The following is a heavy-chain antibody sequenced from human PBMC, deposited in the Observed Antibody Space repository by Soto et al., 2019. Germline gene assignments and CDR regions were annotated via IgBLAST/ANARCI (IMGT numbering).Heavy chain of an antibody. CDR2: IWYDGSNK. Sequence: GGSLRLSCAASGFTFSSYGMHWVRQAPGKGLEWVAVIWYDGSNKYYADSVKGRFTISRDNSKNTLYLQMNSLRAEDTAVYYCARGGSIAEAAYFDYWGQGALVTV. CDR3: ARGGSIAEAAYFDY. V-gene: IGHV3-33*01. CDR1: GFTFSSYG. J-gene: IGHJ4*02. D-gene: IGHD6-13*01.